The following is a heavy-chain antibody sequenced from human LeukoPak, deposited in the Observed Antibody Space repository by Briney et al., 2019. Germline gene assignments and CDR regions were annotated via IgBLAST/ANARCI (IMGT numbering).Heavy chain of an antibody. D-gene: IGHD2-21*02. CDR3: ARDVTEGVVTALYYFDY. J-gene: IGHJ4*02. CDR2: FDPEDGET. CDR1: GYTLTELS. Sequence: ASVKVSCKVSGYTLTELSMHWVRQAPGKGLEWMGGFDPEDGETIYAQKFQGRVTMTEDTSTDTAYMELSSLRSDDTAVYYCARDVTEGVVTALYYFDYWGQGTLVTVSS. V-gene: IGHV1-24*01.